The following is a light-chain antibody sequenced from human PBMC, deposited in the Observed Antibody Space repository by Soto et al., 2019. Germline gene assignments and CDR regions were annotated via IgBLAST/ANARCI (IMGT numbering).Light chain of an antibody. CDR2: DVS. V-gene: IGKV1-5*01. J-gene: IGKJ1*01. CDR1: ESISSW. Sequence: DGQMTQSPSTLSASIGDRVVITCRASESISSWLAWYQQKPGKAPKLLIYDVSMLESGVPSRFSGSGSGTEFTLTISSLQPDDFATYYCQQYNSYSFGQGTKVDIK. CDR3: QQYNSYS.